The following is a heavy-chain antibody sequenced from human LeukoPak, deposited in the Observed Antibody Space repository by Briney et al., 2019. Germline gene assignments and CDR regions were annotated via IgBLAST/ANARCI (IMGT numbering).Heavy chain of an antibody. V-gene: IGHV3-30*18. CDR1: GFTFSSYG. J-gene: IGHJ4*02. Sequence: PGGSLRLSCAASGFTFSSYGMHWVRQAPGKGLEWVAVISYDGSNKYYADSVKGRFTISRDNSKNTLYLQMNSLRAEDTAVYYCAKDFISQLIPKGSDYWGQGTLVTVSS. CDR3: AKDFISQLIPKGSDY. D-gene: IGHD6-13*01. CDR2: ISYDGSNK.